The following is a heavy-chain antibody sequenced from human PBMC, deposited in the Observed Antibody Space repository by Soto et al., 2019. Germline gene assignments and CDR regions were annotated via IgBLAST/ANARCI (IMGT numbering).Heavy chain of an antibody. Sequence: EVQLVESGGGLVQPGGSLRLSCAASGFIFRDYWMTWVRQVPGKGLEWVANINQDGREKCYMDSVKGRFTISRDNAKNSLDLQMNSLRADDTAVYYCARDPWDYWGQGTLVPVSS. J-gene: IGHJ4*02. CDR1: GFIFRDYW. CDR2: INQDGREK. CDR3: ARDPWDY. V-gene: IGHV3-7*01.